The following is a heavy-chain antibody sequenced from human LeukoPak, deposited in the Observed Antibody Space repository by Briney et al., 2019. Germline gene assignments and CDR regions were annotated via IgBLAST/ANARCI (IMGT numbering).Heavy chain of an antibody. CDR3: ASSGYSSGWYVGDAFDI. D-gene: IGHD6-19*01. Sequence: SVKVSCKASGGTFSSYAISWVRQAPGQGLEWMGGIIPIFGTANYAQKLQGRVTMTTDTSTSTAYMELRSLRSDDTAVYYCASSGYSSGWYVGDAFDIWGQGTMVTVSS. J-gene: IGHJ3*02. CDR1: GGTFSSYA. CDR2: IIPIFGTA. V-gene: IGHV1-69*05.